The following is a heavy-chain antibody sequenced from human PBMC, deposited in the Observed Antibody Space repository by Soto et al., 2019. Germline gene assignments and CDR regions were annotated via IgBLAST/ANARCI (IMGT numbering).Heavy chain of an antibody. CDR2: ISAHNGNT. CDR1: GYTFTSYG. CDR3: ARGRYGEY. Sequence: QVHLVQSGAEVKKPGASVKVSCKGSGYTFTSYGITWVRQAPGQGLEWMGWISAHNGNTNYAQKFQGRVTVTRDTSTSTAYIELRSLRPDDTAVYYCARGRYGEYWGQGALVTVSS. D-gene: IGHD3-10*01. V-gene: IGHV1-18*01. J-gene: IGHJ4*02.